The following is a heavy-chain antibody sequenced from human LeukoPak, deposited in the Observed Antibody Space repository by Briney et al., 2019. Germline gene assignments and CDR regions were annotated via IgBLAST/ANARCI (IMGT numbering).Heavy chain of an antibody. CDR2: ISAYNGNT. CDR1: GYTFTSYG. D-gene: IGHD3-9*01. Sequence: ASVKVSCKASGYTFTSYGISWVRQAPGQGLEWMGWISAYNGNTNYAQKLQGRVTMTTDTSTSTAYMELRSLRSDDTAVYYCARTRLRYFDWLLPHDAFDIWGQGTMVTVPS. J-gene: IGHJ3*02. V-gene: IGHV1-18*01. CDR3: ARTRLRYFDWLLPHDAFDI.